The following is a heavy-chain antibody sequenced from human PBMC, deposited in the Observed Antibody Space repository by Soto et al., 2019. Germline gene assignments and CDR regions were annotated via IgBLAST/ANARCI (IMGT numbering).Heavy chain of an antibody. D-gene: IGHD2-21*02. J-gene: IGHJ6*02. Sequence: PSETLSLTCTVSGGCISSYYRSWIRQPPGKGLEWIGYIYYSGSTNYNPSLKSRVTISVDTSKNQFSLKLSSVTAADTAVYYCARLSGPRPRLGPQYCGGDCHYYYYGMDVWGQGTTVTVSS. CDR2: IYYSGST. CDR1: GGCISSYY. CDR3: ARLSGPRPRLGPQYCGGDCHYYYYGMDV. V-gene: IGHV4-59*08.